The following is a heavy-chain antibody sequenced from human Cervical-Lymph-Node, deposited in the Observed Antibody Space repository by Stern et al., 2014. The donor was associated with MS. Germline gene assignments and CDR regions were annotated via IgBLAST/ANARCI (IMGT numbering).Heavy chain of an antibody. CDR3: AREGETSDFFPFDY. Sequence: VQLLESGPGLVKPSQTLSLTCTVSGGSMNSRPYYWNWLRQPAGKALEWIGRIYISGSTNYNPSLESRVTISIDTSKNQPSLKLGSGTAADTAVYYCAREGETSDFFPFDYWGQGAQVIVSS. J-gene: IGHJ4*02. CDR2: IYISGST. V-gene: IGHV4-61*02. D-gene: IGHD3/OR15-3a*01. CDR1: GGSMNSRPYY.